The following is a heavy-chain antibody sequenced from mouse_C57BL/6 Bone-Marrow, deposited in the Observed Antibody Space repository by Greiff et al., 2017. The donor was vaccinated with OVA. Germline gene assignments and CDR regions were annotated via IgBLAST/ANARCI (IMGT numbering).Heavy chain of an antibody. CDR1: GYTFTSYW. CDR2: IYPGSGST. CDR3: ARERGSYYGNWAWFAY. D-gene: IGHD2-1*01. Sequence: VQLQQPGAELVKPGASVKMSCKASGYTFTSYWITWVKQRPGQGLEWIGDIYPGSGSTNYNEKFKSKATLTVDPSSSTAYMQLSSLTSEDSAVYYCARERGSYYGNWAWFAYWGQGTLVTVSA. J-gene: IGHJ3*01. V-gene: IGHV1-55*01.